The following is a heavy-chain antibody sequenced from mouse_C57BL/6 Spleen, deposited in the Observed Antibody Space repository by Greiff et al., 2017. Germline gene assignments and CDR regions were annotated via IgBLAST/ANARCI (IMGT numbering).Heavy chain of an antibody. D-gene: IGHD1-1*01. CDR3: ARKGDYGSSYEGAMDY. CDR2: IDPSDSYT. J-gene: IGHJ4*01. CDR1: GYTFTSYW. Sequence: VQLQQPGAELVMPGASVKLSCKASGYTFTSYWMHWVKQRPGQGLEWIGEIDPSDSYTNYNQKFKGKSTLTVDKSSSTAYMQLSSLTSEDSAVYYCARKGDYGSSYEGAMDYWGQGTSVTVSS. V-gene: IGHV1-69*01.